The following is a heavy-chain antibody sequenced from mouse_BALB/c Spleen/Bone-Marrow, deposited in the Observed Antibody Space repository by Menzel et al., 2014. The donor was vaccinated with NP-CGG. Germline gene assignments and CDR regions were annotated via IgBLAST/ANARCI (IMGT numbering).Heavy chain of an antibody. CDR3: ARSGGNYVAWFVY. CDR1: GYTFTRYW. Sequence: LVESGAEVVKPGAPVKLSCKASGYTFTRYWMHWVRQRPGRGLEWIGKIDPSDSETHYNHEFKDKATLTVDKSSSTAYIRLSSLTSEDSAVYFCARSGGNYVAWFVYWGQGTLVTVSP. J-gene: IGHJ3*01. V-gene: IGHV1-69*02. D-gene: IGHD2-1*01. CDR2: IDPSDSET.